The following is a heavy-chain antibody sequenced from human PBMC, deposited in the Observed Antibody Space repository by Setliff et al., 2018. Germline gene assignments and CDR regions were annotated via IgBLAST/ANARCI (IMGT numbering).Heavy chain of an antibody. CDR3: ARDLGNTYGRENFFDS. CDR2: ISASSSTI. Sequence: GGSLRLSCAASGFTFSRYSMNWVRQGPGKGLEWVSYISASSSTIYYSGSVKGRFTISRDNAKNSLFLQMNGLRADDTAVYYCARDLGNTYGRENFFDSWGQGTLVTVSS. CDR1: GFTFSRYS. D-gene: IGHD5-18*01. J-gene: IGHJ4*02. V-gene: IGHV3-48*01.